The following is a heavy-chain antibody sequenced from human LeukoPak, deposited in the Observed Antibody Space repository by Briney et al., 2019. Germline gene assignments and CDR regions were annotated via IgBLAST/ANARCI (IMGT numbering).Heavy chain of an antibody. CDR1: GGSISSKNW. V-gene: IGHV4-4*02. D-gene: IGHD5-24*01. CDR2: MSPTGGT. J-gene: IGHJ4*02. CDR3: ARHGWLLHYFDS. Sequence: SGTLSLTCAVSGGSISSKNWWNWIRQAPGQGLEWIGSMSPTGGTYHNPSLKSRVTISVDTSANQFSLNLSSVTAADTAAYYCARHGWLLHYFDSWGQGTLVTVSS.